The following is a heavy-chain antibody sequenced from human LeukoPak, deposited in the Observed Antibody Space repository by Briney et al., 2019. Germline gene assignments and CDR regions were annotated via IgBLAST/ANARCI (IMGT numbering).Heavy chain of an antibody. CDR2: IYPGDSDT. D-gene: IGHD2-15*01. V-gene: IGHV5-51*01. J-gene: IGHJ3*02. Sequence: GESLKISCKGSRYSFTSYRIGWVRQMPGKGLEWMGNIYPGDSDTRYSPSFQGQVTISADKSISTAYLQWSSLKASDTAMYYCARVKLVVEELHDAFDIWGQGTMVTVSS. CDR1: RYSFTSYR. CDR3: ARVKLVVEELHDAFDI.